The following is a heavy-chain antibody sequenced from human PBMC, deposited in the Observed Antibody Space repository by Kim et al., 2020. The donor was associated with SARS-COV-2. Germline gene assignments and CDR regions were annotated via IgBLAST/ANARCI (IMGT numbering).Heavy chain of an antibody. Sequence: GSTHCADSVKGRFTITSDNTTNTLYLQMNSLRAEDTAVYYCARGGYYFDYWGQVTLVTVSS. J-gene: IGHJ4*02. CDR2: GST. CDR3: ARGGYYFDY. V-gene: IGHV3-66*01. D-gene: IGHD3-10*01.